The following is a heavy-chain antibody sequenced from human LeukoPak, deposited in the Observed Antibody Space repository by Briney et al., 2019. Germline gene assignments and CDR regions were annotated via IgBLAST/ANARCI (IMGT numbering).Heavy chain of an antibody. D-gene: IGHD1-26*01. CDR3: AKVGAISVGPLDY. CDR2: ISGSGGST. CDR1: GFTFDNYG. V-gene: IGHV3-23*01. J-gene: IGHJ4*02. Sequence: GGSLRLSCAASGFTFDNYGMSWVRQAPGKGLEWVSGISGSGGSTYYADYVRGRFTISRDNSKNTLFMQMNRLRAEDTAIYYCAKVGAISVGPLDYWGQGTLVTVSS.